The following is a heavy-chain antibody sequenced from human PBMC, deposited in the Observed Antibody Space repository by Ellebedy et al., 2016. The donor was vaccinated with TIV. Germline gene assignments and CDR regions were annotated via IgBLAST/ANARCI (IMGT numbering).Heavy chain of an antibody. CDR1: GFTFSSYA. V-gene: IGHV3-23*01. Sequence: GGSLRLXXAASGFTFSSYAMSWVRQAPGKGLEWVSGISGSGGSTYYAESVKGRVTISRDNSKKTLYLQMSGLRGEDTAVYYCAKDGGGWWDGLHKYYFDYWGQGALVTVSS. J-gene: IGHJ4*02. CDR2: ISGSGGST. D-gene: IGHD6-19*01. CDR3: AKDGGGWWDGLHKYYFDY.